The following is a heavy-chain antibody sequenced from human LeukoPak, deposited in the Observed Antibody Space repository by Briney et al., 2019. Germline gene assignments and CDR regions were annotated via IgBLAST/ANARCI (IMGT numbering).Heavy chain of an antibody. CDR2: ISGSDGST. CDR3: AKDVEATISSGGYYFDY. Sequence: GGSLRLSCAASGFTLRSYAMSWVRQAPGKGLEWVSAISGSDGSTHYADSVKGRFTISRDISDNRLYLQMNSLRAEDTAVYYCAKDVEATISSGGYYFDYWGQGTLVTVSS. D-gene: IGHD6-19*01. J-gene: IGHJ4*02. V-gene: IGHV3-23*01. CDR1: GFTLRSYA.